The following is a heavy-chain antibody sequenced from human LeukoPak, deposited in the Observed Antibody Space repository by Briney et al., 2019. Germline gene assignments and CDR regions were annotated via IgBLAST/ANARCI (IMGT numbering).Heavy chain of an antibody. V-gene: IGHV1-69*13. J-gene: IGHJ5*02. CDR3: ARDGDYSGSGTYYNENWFDP. CDR1: GGTFSSHT. CDR2: ITPMFGAP. Sequence: GASVKVSCKASGGTFSSHTLNWVRQAPGQGLEWMGGITPMFGAPNYAQKFQGRVTITADESTSTAYMELSSLRSEDTAVYYCARDGDYSGSGTYYNENWFDPWGQGTLVIVSA. D-gene: IGHD3-10*01.